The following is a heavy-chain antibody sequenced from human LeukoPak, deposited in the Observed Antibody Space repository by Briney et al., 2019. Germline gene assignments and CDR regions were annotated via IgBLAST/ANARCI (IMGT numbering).Heavy chain of an antibody. D-gene: IGHD6-19*01. J-gene: IGHJ4*02. CDR3: ATTRLRGPIAVAGAFDY. CDR1: GGSISSSSYY. CDR2: IYTSGST. V-gene: IGHV4-39*07. Sequence: SETLSLTCTVSGGSISSSSYYWGWIRQPPGKGLEWIGRIYTSGSTNYNPSLKSRVTISVDTSKNQFSLKLSSVTAADTAVYYCATTRLRGPIAVAGAFDYWGQGTLVTVSS.